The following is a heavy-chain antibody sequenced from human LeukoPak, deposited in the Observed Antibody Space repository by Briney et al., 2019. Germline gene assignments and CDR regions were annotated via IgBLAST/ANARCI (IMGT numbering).Heavy chain of an antibody. Sequence: KTSETLSLTCSVYGGSFSGYYWSWLRQPPGKGLEWIGEINHSGSTNYNPSLKSRVTISVDTSKNQSSLKLSSVTAADTAVYYWARDLYYLDPWGQGTLVTVSS. CDR1: GGSFSGYY. J-gene: IGHJ5*02. D-gene: IGHD3-10*01. V-gene: IGHV4-34*01. CDR2: INHSGST. CDR3: ARDLYYLDP.